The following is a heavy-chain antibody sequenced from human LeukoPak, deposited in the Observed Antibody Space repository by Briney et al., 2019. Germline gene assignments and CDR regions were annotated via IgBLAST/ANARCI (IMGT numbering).Heavy chain of an antibody. J-gene: IGHJ4*02. CDR1: GYTFTSYD. CDR2: MNPNSGNT. V-gene: IGHV1-8*03. D-gene: IGHD6-13*01. CDR3: ATPRYSSSWVRGNFDY. Sequence: GASVKVSCKASGYTFTSYDINWVRQATGQGLEWMGWMNPNSGNTGYAQKFQGRVTITRNTSISTAYMELSSLRSEDTAVYYCATPRYSSSWVRGNFDYWGQGTLVTVSS.